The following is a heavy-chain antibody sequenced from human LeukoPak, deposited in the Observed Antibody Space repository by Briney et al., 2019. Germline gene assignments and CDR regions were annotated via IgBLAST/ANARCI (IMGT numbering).Heavy chain of an antibody. J-gene: IGHJ4*02. Sequence: GGSLRLSCAASGFTFSSYWMHWVRQAPGKGLVWVSRINSDGRSTSYADSVKGRFTISRDNAKNTLYLQMNSLRAEDTAVYYCARRNVVGATTFFDYWGQGTLVTVSS. CDR2: INSDGRST. V-gene: IGHV3-74*01. D-gene: IGHD1-26*01. CDR1: GFTFSSYW. CDR3: ARRNVVGATTFFDY.